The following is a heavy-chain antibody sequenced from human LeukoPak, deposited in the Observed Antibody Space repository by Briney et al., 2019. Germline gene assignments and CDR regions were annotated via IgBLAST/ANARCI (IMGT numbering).Heavy chain of an antibody. CDR2: IRYDGSNK. V-gene: IGHV3-30*02. CDR3: AKVDNGDYGVDY. Sequence: GTLRLSCAASGFTFSSYGMHWVRQAPGKGLEWVAFIRYDGSNKYYADSVKGRFTISRDNSKNTLYLQMNSLRAEDTAVYYCAKVDNGDYGVDYWGQGTLVTVSS. D-gene: IGHD4-17*01. CDR1: GFTFSSYG. J-gene: IGHJ4*02.